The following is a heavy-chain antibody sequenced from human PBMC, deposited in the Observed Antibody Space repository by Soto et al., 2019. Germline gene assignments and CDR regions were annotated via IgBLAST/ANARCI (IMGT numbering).Heavy chain of an antibody. V-gene: IGHV3-66*01. CDR3: ARDDVLCDGGCCYGVPLDF. CDR2: IQSGGPT. CDR1: GFTVSSKY. J-gene: IGHJ6*04. Sequence: EVQLVESGGGLVQPGGSVRLSCAASGFTVSSKYMSWVRQAPGKGLEWVSLIQSGGPTYYADSVKGRFTISRDTSENTVHLQMDSLRADDMAVYYCARDDVLCDGGCCYGVPLDFWGKGTRVTVSS. D-gene: IGHD2-15*01.